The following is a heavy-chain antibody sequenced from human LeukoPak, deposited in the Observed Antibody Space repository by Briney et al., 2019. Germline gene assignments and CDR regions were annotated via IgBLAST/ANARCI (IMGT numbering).Heavy chain of an antibody. CDR3: ARAFGGADQFDY. V-gene: IGHV3-21*01. CDR1: GFTFSSYS. Sequence: GGSLRLSCAASGFTFSSYSMNWVRQAPGKGLEWVSSISSSSSYIYYADSVKGRSTISRDNAKNSLYLQMNSLRAEDTAVYYCARAFGGADQFDYWGQGTLVTVSS. CDR2: ISSSSSYI. J-gene: IGHJ4*02. D-gene: IGHD3-10*01.